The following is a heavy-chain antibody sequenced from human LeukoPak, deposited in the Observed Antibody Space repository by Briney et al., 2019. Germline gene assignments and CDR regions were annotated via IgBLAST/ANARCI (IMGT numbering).Heavy chain of an antibody. CDR3: ARDGYDSSASNP. Sequence: GSLRLSCAASGFTFSDYYMSWIRQAPGKGLEWIGSIYYSGSTYYNPSLKSRVTISVDTSKNQFSLKLSSVTAADTAVCYCARDGYDSSASNPWGQGTLVTVSS. CDR1: GFTFSDYY. D-gene: IGHD3-22*01. CDR2: IYYSGST. J-gene: IGHJ5*02. V-gene: IGHV4-38-2*02.